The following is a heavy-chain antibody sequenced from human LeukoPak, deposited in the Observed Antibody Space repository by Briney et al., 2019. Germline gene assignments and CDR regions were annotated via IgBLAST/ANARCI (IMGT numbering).Heavy chain of an antibody. Sequence: PSETLSLTCTVSGGSLNNYYWNWIRQPPGGGLEWIGYIYPSGDTVYTPSLASRVTMSVDTSKNQFSLKVNSVTAADTAVYYGARGEIVGVVGGNYFDYWGQGALVTVSS. CDR3: ARGEIVGVVGGNYFDY. CDR1: GGSLNNYY. V-gene: IGHV4-59*01. D-gene: IGHD1-26*01. J-gene: IGHJ4*02. CDR2: IYPSGDT.